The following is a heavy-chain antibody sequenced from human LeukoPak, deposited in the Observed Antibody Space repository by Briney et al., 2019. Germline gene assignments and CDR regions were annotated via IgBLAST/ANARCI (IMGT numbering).Heavy chain of an antibody. CDR3: ARDPALEYYYGSGSPLGFDY. D-gene: IGHD3-10*01. V-gene: IGHV1-46*01. Sequence: ASVKVSCKASGYTFTSYGISWVRQAPGQGLEWMGIINPSGGSTSYGQKFQGRDTMTRDTSTSTVYMELSSLRSEDTAVYYCARDPALEYYYGSGSPLGFDYWGQGTLVTVSS. J-gene: IGHJ4*02. CDR1: GYTFTSYG. CDR2: INPSGGST.